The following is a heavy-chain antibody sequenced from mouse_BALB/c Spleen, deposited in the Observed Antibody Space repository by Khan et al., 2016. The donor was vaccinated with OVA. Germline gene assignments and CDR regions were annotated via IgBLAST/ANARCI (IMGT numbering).Heavy chain of an antibody. CDR1: GDSITSGY. J-gene: IGHJ3*01. Sequence: MQLEESGPSLVKPSQTLSLTCSVSGDSITSGYWNWIRKFPGNKLEYMGYIVYTGYTYYNPSLKSRISITRHTSKNQYYLQLNSVTDEDTATYYCARSTYRYAFVYWGQGTLVTVSA. D-gene: IGHD2-14*01. CDR2: IVYTGYT. V-gene: IGHV3-8*02. CDR3: ARSTYRYAFVY.